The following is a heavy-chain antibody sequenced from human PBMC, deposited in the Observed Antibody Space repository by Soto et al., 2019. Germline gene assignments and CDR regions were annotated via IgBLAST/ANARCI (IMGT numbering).Heavy chain of an antibody. CDR2: INGNGGRT. V-gene: IGHV3-23*01. D-gene: IGHD3-3*01. J-gene: IGHJ4*02. Sequence: LRLSWTTSGFTFNNYAMTWVRQAPGKGLEWVSVINGNGGRTYDADSVKGRFTISRDNSKNALYLQMNSLRAEDTAIYYCAKGATIFGVVMGALDSWGQGTLVTVSS. CDR1: GFTFNNYA. CDR3: AKGATIFGVVMGALDS.